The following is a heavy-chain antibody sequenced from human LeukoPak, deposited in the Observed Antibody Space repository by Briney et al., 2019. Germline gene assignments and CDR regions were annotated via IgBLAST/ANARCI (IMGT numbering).Heavy chain of an antibody. CDR2: MNHSGST. CDR1: GGSFSGYY. J-gene: IGHJ4*02. D-gene: IGHD6-13*01. V-gene: IGHV4-34*01. CDR3: ARMREIAATGISGGDY. Sequence: SETLSLTCAVYGGSFSGYYWSWIRQPPGKGLEWIGEMNHSGSTSCNPSLKSRVTISVDTSKNQFSLKLGSVTAADTAVYYCARMREIAATGISGGDYWGQGTLVTVST.